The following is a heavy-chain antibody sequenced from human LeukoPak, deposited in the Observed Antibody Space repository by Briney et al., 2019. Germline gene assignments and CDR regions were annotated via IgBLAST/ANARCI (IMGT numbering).Heavy chain of an antibody. CDR2: IYPGDSDT. CDR1: GYSFTSYW. V-gene: IGHV5-51*01. CDR3: ARLSYDSSDFHYMDV. D-gene: IGHD3-22*01. J-gene: IGHJ6*03. Sequence: GESLKISCKGSGYSFTSYWIGWVRQMLGKGLEWMGIIYPGDSDTRYSPSFQGQVTISADKSISTAYLQWSSLKASDTAMYYCARLSYDSSDFHYMDVWGKGTTVTISS.